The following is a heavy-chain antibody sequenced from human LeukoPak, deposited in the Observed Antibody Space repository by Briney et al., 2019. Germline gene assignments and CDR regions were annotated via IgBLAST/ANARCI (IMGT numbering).Heavy chain of an antibody. CDR3: ARDETAGKMSD. Sequence: PGGSLRLSCAASGFTFSGYSMNWVRQAPGKGLEWVSSITTSSSYIYYADSVKGRFTISRDNAQNSLYLQMNSLRAEDTAVYYCARDETAGKMSDWGQGTLVTVSS. V-gene: IGHV3-21*01. CDR1: GFTFSGYS. CDR2: ITTSSSYI. D-gene: IGHD6-13*01. J-gene: IGHJ4*02.